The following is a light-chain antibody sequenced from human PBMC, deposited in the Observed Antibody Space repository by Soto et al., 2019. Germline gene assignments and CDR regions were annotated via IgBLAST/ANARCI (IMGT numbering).Light chain of an antibody. CDR1: QIVSSY. Sequence: EIVLTQSPATLSLSPGERATLSCRASQIVSSYFAWYQQKPGQAPRLLIYDASNRATGIPARFSGSGSGTDFTLTISSLEPEDFAVYYCQQRSSWPLTFGQGTKVEIK. J-gene: IGKJ1*01. V-gene: IGKV3-11*01. CDR3: QQRSSWPLT. CDR2: DAS.